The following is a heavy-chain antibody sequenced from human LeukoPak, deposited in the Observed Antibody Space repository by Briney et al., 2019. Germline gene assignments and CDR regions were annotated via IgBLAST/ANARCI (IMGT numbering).Heavy chain of an antibody. Sequence: GASVKVSCKTSGYTFTSFDINWVRQATGQGLEWIGWMNPNSGNTGFSQKFQGRVTMTRDTSISTAYMELSSLRSDDTAIYYCASYYGYASRGQGTLVTVSP. V-gene: IGHV1-8*01. CDR2: MNPNSGNT. CDR3: ASYYGYAS. J-gene: IGHJ4*02. CDR1: GYTFTSFD. D-gene: IGHD3-16*01.